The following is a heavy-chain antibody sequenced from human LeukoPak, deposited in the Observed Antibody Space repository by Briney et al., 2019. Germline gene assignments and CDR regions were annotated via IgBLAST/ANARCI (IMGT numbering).Heavy chain of an antibody. CDR3: ALVGATGGFDY. Sequence: GASVKVSCKASGYTFTSYGISWVRQAPGQGLEWMGGIIPIFGTANYAQKFQGRVTITADESTSTAYMELSSLRSEDTAVYYCALVGATGGFDYWGQGTLVTVSS. CDR2: IIPIFGTA. CDR1: GYTFTSYG. V-gene: IGHV1-69*13. D-gene: IGHD1-26*01. J-gene: IGHJ4*02.